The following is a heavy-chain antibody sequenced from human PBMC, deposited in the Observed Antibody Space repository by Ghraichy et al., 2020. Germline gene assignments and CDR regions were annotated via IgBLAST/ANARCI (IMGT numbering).Heavy chain of an antibody. Sequence: QTLSLTCAFSGFSLSTSGMCVSWIRQPPGKALEWLALINWEDDKYYSTSLKTRLTVSKDTSKNQVVLTMTNMDPVDTATYYCTRTKYGDYVSNNPYYYGMDVWGQGTTVTVSS. CDR3: TRTKYGDYVSNNPYYYGMDV. CDR1: GFSLSTSGMC. V-gene: IGHV2-70*13. J-gene: IGHJ6*02. D-gene: IGHD4-17*01. CDR2: INWEDDK.